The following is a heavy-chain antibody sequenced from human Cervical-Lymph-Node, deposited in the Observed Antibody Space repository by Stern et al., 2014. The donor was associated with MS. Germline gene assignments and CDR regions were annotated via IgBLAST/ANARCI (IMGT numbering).Heavy chain of an antibody. CDR2: ISPDIGGT. D-gene: IGHD2-21*01. V-gene: IGHV1-2*02. Sequence: QMQLVQSGAEVKKPGASVKVSCKASGYKFTGYYIHWVRQAPGQGLEWMGWISPDIGGTNFAQRFQGRVTMTRNTSINTAFLELRRLRSDDTALYYCARAYSNYYFALDVWGQGTAVTVTS. J-gene: IGHJ6*02. CDR1: GYKFTGYY. CDR3: ARAYSNYYFALDV.